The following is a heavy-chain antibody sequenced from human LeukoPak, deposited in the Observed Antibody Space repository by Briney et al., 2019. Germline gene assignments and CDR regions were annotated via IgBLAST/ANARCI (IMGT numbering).Heavy chain of an antibody. J-gene: IGHJ4*02. CDR1: GGSISSYY. V-gene: IGHV4-4*07. CDR3: ARESYSSSYLFDF. CDR2: IYTSGST. D-gene: IGHD6-6*01. Sequence: SETLSLTCTVSGGSISSYYWSCIRQPAGKGLEWIGRIYTSGSTNYNPSLKSRVTMSVDTSKNQISLKVNSVTAADTAVYYCARESYSSSYLFDFRGQGTLVTVSS.